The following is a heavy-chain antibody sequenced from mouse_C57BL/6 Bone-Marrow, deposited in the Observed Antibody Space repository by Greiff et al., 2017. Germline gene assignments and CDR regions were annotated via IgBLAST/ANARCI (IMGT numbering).Heavy chain of an antibody. CDR1: GYSFTGYY. J-gene: IGHJ2*01. CDR2: INPSTGGT. Sequence: VQLQQSGPELVKPGASVKISCKASGYSFTGYYMNWVKQSPEKSLEWIGEINPSTGGTTYNQKFKAKATLTVDKSSSTAYMQPKSLTSEDSAVYYCARYHYYGSSLYYFDYWGQGTTLTVSS. D-gene: IGHD1-1*01. V-gene: IGHV1-42*01. CDR3: ARYHYYGSSLYYFDY.